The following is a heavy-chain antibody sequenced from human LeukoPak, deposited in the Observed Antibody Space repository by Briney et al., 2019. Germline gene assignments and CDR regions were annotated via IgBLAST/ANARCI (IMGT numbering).Heavy chain of an antibody. CDR1: GFTFSNAW. V-gene: IGHV3-15*01. D-gene: IGHD1-7*01. Sequence: GGSLRLSCAASGFTFSNAWMSWVRQAPGKGLEWVGRIKSKTDGGTTDYAAPVKGRFTISRDDSKNTLYLQMNSLKTEDTAVYYCTTDWNWNYGFDYWGQGTLVTVSS. CDR3: TTDWNWNYGFDY. CDR2: IKSKTDGGTT. J-gene: IGHJ4*02.